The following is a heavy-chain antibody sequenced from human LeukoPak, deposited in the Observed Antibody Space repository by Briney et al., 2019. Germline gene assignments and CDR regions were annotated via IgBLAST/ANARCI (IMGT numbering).Heavy chain of an antibody. V-gene: IGHV1-2*02. D-gene: IGHD3-9*01. CDR3: ARAEDFDWFGLDY. Sequence: ASVKVSCKASGYTFTGYYMHWVRQAPGQGLEWMGWINPNSGGTNYAQKFQGRVTMTRDTSISTAYMELSRLRSYDTAVYYCARAEDFDWFGLDYRGQGTLVTVSS. J-gene: IGHJ4*02. CDR2: INPNSGGT. CDR1: GYTFTGYY.